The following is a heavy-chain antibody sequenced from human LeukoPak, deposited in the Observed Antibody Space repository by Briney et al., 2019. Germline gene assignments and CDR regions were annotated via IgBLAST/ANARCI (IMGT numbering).Heavy chain of an antibody. J-gene: IGHJ3*02. Sequence: SETLSLTCTVSGGSISSSSYYWGWIRQPPGKGLEWIGSIYYSGSTNYNPSLKSRVTTSVDTSKNQFSLKLSSVTAADTAVYYCARVRPLPLSEREVTDAFDIWGQGTVVTVSS. D-gene: IGHD3-3*01. CDR1: GGSISSSSYY. V-gene: IGHV4-39*07. CDR3: ARVRPLPLSEREVTDAFDI. CDR2: IYYSGST.